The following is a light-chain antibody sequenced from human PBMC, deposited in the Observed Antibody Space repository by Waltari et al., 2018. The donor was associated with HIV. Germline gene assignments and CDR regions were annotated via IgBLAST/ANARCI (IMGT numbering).Light chain of an antibody. CDR2: NGS. CDR1: NIGSKS. J-gene: IGLJ1*01. Sequence: VSVAPGQTASITCGGNNIGSKSVHWYQQKAGQAPVLVVYNGSDRPSGITERFSGSRSGNTATLTISRVEAGDEADYYCHVWDRSSDHHVFGPGTKVTV. V-gene: IGLV3-21*02. CDR3: HVWDRSSDHHV.